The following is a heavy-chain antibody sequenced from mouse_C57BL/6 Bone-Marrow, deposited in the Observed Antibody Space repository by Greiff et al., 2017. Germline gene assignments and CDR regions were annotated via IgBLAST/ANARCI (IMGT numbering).Heavy chain of an antibody. CDR1: GYAFTNYL. J-gene: IGHJ3*01. Sequence: VQLLESGAELVRPGTSVKVSCKASGYAFTNYLIAWVKQRPGQGLEWIGVINPGSGGTNYNEKFKGKATLTVDKSSSTAYMQLSSLTSEDSAVYFCARGYGSGFAFWGRGTLITVTA. CDR3: ARGYGSGFAF. D-gene: IGHD1-1*01. V-gene: IGHV1-54*01. CDR2: INPGSGGT.